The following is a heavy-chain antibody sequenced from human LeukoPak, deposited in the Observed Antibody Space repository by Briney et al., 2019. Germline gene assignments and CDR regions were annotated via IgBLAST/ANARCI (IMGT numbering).Heavy chain of an antibody. D-gene: IGHD5-12*01. CDR1: GFTFDDYA. CDR2: ISWNSGSI. J-gene: IGHJ4*02. V-gene: IGHV3-9*03. Sequence: GGSLRLSCAASGFTFDDYAMHWVRQAPGKGLEWVSGISWNSGSIGYADSVKGRFTISRDSAKNSLYPQMNSLRADGMALSYCAKGRGYSGYDAYFDYWGQGTLVTVSS. CDR3: AKGRGYSGYDAYFDY.